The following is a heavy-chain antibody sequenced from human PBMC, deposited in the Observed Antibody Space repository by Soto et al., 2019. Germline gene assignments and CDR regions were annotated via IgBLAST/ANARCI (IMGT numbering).Heavy chain of an antibody. CDR2: LSARSDYI. CDR1: GFIFSTYS. CDR3: ARVSGTLERYSDLDY. D-gene: IGHD3-10*01. V-gene: IGHV3-21*06. Sequence: EVQLVESGGGLVKPGGSLRLSCAASGFIFSTYSMNWVRQAPGKGLEWVSSLSARSDYIYFADSMRGRFTISRDNAQNSLYLHMNNLRAEDTAVYHCARVSGTLERYSDLDYWGQGTLVTVSS. J-gene: IGHJ4*02.